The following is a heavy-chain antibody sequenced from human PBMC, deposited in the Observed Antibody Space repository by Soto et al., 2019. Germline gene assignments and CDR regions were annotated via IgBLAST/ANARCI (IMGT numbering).Heavy chain of an antibody. CDR2: ISSSSSYI. J-gene: IGHJ4*02. CDR1: GFTFSSYS. Sequence: PGGSLRLSCAASGFTFSSYSMNWVRQAPGKGLEWVSSISSSSSYIYYADSVKGRSTISRDNAKNSLYLQMNSLRSEDTAVYYCAIETRAAMGTKFDYWGQGTLVTVSS. CDR3: AIETRAAMGTKFDY. D-gene: IGHD5-18*01. V-gene: IGHV3-21*04.